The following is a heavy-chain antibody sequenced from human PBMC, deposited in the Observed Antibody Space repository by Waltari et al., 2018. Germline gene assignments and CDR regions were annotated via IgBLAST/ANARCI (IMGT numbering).Heavy chain of an antibody. J-gene: IGHJ4*02. CDR2: IYTSGST. D-gene: IGHD5-12*01. CDR3: ARDLGGYDPFDY. CDR1: GGSISSGSYY. V-gene: IGHV4-61*02. Sequence: QVQLQESGPGLVKPSQTLSLTCTVSGGSISSGSYYWSWIRQPAGKGLEWIGRIYTSGSTNYNPSLKSRGTISVDTSKNQFSLKLSSVTAADTAVYYCARDLGGYDPFDYWGQGTLVTVSS.